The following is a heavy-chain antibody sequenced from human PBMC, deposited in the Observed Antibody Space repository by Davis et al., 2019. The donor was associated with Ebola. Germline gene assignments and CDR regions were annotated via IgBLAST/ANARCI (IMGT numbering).Heavy chain of an antibody. Sequence: ASVKVSCKASGYTFTSYGISWVRQAPGQGLEWMGWISAYNGNTNYAQKLQGRVTITADKSTSTAYMELSSLRSEDTAVYYCARDPGYSYGSSHNWFDPWGQGTLVTVSS. CDR1: GYTFTSYG. D-gene: IGHD5-18*01. CDR2: ISAYNGNT. V-gene: IGHV1-18*01. J-gene: IGHJ5*02. CDR3: ARDPGYSYGSSHNWFDP.